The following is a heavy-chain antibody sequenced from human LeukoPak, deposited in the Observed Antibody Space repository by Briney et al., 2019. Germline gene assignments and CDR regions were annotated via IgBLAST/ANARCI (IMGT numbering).Heavy chain of an antibody. Sequence: SETLSLTCTVSGGSISSSSYYWGWIRQPPGKGLEWIGSIYYSGSTYYNPSPKSRVTISVDTSKNQFSLKLSSVTAADTAVYYCARQNYGSGSYYPNWFDPWGQGTLVTVSS. CDR1: GGSISSSSYY. CDR3: ARQNYGSGSYYPNWFDP. J-gene: IGHJ5*02. CDR2: IYYSGST. V-gene: IGHV4-39*01. D-gene: IGHD3-10*01.